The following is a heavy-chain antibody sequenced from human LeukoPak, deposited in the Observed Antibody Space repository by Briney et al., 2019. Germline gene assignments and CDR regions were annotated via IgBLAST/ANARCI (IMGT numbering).Heavy chain of an antibody. D-gene: IGHD6-19*01. CDR3: AKSIAVAGLAGGRTFDY. J-gene: IGHJ4*02. V-gene: IGHV3-30*02. CDR1: GFTFSTYG. CDR2: IRFDGSDK. Sequence: GGSLRLSCAASGFTFSTYGLHWVRQAPGKGLEWVAFIRFDGSDKYYADSVKGRFTISRDNSENTLYVQMNSLRTEDTAVYYCAKSIAVAGLAGGRTFDYWGQGTLVTVFS.